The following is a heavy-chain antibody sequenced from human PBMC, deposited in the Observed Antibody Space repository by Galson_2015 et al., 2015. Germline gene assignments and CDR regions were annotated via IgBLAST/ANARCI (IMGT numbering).Heavy chain of an antibody. J-gene: IGHJ4*02. CDR3: ARLGYDSSGYYPYYFDY. D-gene: IGHD3-22*01. CDR1: GNSFPSYW. V-gene: IGHV5-51*01. CDR2: IYPGDSDT. Sequence: QSGAEVKKPGESLKISCKGSGNSFPSYWIGWVRQMPGKGLEWTGIIYPGDSDTRYSPSFQGQVTISADKSISTAYLQWSSLKASDTAMYYCARLGYDSSGYYPYYFDYWGQGTLVTVSP.